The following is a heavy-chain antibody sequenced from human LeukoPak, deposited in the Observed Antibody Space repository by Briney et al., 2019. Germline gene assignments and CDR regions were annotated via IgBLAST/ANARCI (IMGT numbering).Heavy chain of an antibody. J-gene: IGHJ4*02. Sequence: PGGSLRLSCAASGFTLSNSWIHWVRQAPGKGLVWVSRINSDGSTTTYADSVKGRFTISRDNARNTLYLQMNSLRAEDTAVYYCAKVTILYYFDYWGQGTLVTVSS. D-gene: IGHD4/OR15-4a*01. CDR2: INSDGSTT. V-gene: IGHV3-74*01. CDR3: AKVTILYYFDY. CDR1: GFTLSNSW.